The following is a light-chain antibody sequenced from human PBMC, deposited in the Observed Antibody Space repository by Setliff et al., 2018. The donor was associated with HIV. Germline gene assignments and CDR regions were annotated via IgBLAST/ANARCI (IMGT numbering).Light chain of an antibody. CDR1: SSNIGAGFD. Sequence: QSVLTQPPSVSGAPGQRVTMSCTGSSSNIGAGFDVHWYQHLPGRAPKLLIYENTNRPSGVPDRFSGSQSGTSASLAITGLRAKDEGDYYCQSYDKSLSGAAVFGTGTKVTVL. CDR3: QSYDKSLSGAAV. V-gene: IGLV1-40*01. J-gene: IGLJ1*01. CDR2: ENT.